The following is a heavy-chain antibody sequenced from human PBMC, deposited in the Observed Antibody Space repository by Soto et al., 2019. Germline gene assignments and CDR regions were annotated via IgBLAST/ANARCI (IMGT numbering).Heavy chain of an antibody. CDR2: ISAYNGNT. V-gene: IGHV1-18*01. CDR3: AREKWELLSNYYYYYGMDV. D-gene: IGHD1-26*01. CDR1: GYTFTSYG. J-gene: IGHJ6*02. Sequence: ASVKVSCQASGYTFTSYGISWVRQAPGQGLEWMGWISAYNGNTNYAQKLQGRVTMTTDTSTSTAYMELRSLRSDDTAVYYCAREKWELLSNYYYYYGMDVWGQGTTVTVSS.